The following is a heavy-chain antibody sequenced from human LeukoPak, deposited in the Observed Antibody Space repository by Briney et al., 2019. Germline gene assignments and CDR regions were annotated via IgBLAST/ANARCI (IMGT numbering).Heavy chain of an antibody. D-gene: IGHD5-18*01. Sequence: SETLSLTCAVYGGSFSGYYWSWIRQPPGKGLEWIGEINHSGSTNYNPSLKSRVTISVDTSKNRFSLKLSSVTAADTAVYYCARGQDTAMVADYWGQGTLVTASS. J-gene: IGHJ4*02. CDR3: ARGQDTAMVADY. V-gene: IGHV4-34*01. CDR1: GGSFSGYY. CDR2: INHSGST.